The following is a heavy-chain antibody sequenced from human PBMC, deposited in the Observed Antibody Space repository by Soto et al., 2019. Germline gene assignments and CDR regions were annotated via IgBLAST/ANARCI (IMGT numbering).Heavy chain of an antibody. J-gene: IGHJ6*02. CDR3: ASHGRQLVDYYYGMDV. D-gene: IGHD6-6*01. V-gene: IGHV1-69*12. CDR1: GGTFSSYA. Sequence: QVQLVQSGAEVKKPGSSVKVSCKASGGTFSSYAISWVRQAPGQGLEWMGGIIPILGTANYAQKFQGRVTMTANXXTXTAYMQLSRLRSEDTAVYYCASHGRQLVDYYYGMDVWGQGTTVTVSS. CDR2: IIPILGTA.